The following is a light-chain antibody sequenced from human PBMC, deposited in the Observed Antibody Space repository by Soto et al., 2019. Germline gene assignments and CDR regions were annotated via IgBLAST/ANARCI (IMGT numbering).Light chain of an antibody. CDR2: AAS. CDR1: QSIRNY. V-gene: IGKV1-39*01. Sequence: DIQMTQSPSSLSASVGDRVTISCRASQSIRNYVSWYQQKPGTAPKLLIRAASTLQRGVPSMFSGSGSRTDFTLTISSQQIEDFATYFCQQTDSTPQTFGQGT. J-gene: IGKJ1*01. CDR3: QQTDSTPQT.